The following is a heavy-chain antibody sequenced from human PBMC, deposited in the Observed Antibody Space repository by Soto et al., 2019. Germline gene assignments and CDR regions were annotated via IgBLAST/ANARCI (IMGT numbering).Heavy chain of an antibody. J-gene: IGHJ6*03. CDR2: IIPIQGKA. CDR3: AKSLLFVDHAYMDV. V-gene: IGHV1-69*02. D-gene: IGHD2-21*01. Sequence: QVQLVQSGAELKKPGSSVKVSCEASGGSFISYSFTWVRQAPGQGLEWMGRIIPIQGKANYALKFQDRVTITADRSTRTAFMELRSLRPADTAVDYWAKSLLFVDHAYMDVWDKGTTVTVSS. CDR1: GGSFISYS.